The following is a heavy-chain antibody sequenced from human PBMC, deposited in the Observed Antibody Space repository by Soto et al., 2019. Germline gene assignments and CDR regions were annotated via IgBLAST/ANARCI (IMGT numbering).Heavy chain of an antibody. D-gene: IGHD2-15*01. V-gene: IGHV1-8*01. CDR3: ARVAVAARPRWYNWFDP. J-gene: IGHJ5*02. CDR2: MNPNSGET. Sequence: QEQLVQSGAEVKKPGASVKVSCKTSGYTFTEYDINWVRQATGQGLKWIGWMNPNSGETGYAQKFQGRVTMTRSAYLSTAYLELSSLRSEDTAVYYCARVAVAARPRWYNWFDPWGQGTLVTVSS. CDR1: GYTFTEYD.